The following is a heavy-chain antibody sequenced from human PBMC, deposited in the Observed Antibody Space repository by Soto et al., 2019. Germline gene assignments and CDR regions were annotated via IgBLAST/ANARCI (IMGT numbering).Heavy chain of an antibody. CDR1: GYTFTSYA. V-gene: IGHV1-3*01. D-gene: IGHD4-4*01. Sequence: QVQLVQSGAEVKKPGASVKVSCKASGYTFTSYAMHWVRQAPGQRLEWMGWINAGNGNTKYSQKCKGRVTXTXDXXASTAYMELSSLRSEDTAVYYCASSYSNYALIDYYYYGMDVWGQGTTVTVSS. CDR3: ASSYSNYALIDYYYYGMDV. CDR2: INAGNGNT. J-gene: IGHJ6*02.